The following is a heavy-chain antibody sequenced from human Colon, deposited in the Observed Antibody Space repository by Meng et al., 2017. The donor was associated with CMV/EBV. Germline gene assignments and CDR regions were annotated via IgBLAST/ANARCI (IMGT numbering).Heavy chain of an antibody. CDR3: GCWSASNRVEY. V-gene: IGHV4-34*01. Sequence: GSLRLSCVVYGASFSGYHWTWVRQPPGKGLEWIGEMNHRGSTTYSPSLKSRLTISVDTSKKQLSLRLTSMTAADTAVYYCGCWSASNRVEYWGQGTLVTVSS. D-gene: IGHD2/OR15-2a*01. CDR2: MNHRGST. J-gene: IGHJ4*02. CDR1: GASFSGYH.